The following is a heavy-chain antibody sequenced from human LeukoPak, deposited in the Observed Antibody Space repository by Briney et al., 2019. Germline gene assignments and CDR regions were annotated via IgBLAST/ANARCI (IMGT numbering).Heavy chain of an antibody. J-gene: IGHJ4*02. CDR1: GFTFSSYA. V-gene: IGHV3-23*01. Sequence: GGSLRLSCAASGFTFSSYAMSWVRQAPGKGLEWVSAISGSGGSTYYADSVKGRFTISRDNSKNTLYLQMNSLRAEDTAVYYCAKVFWVAAVRLRGFDYWGQGTLVTVS. D-gene: IGHD6-13*01. CDR2: ISGSGGST. CDR3: AKVFWVAAVRLRGFDY.